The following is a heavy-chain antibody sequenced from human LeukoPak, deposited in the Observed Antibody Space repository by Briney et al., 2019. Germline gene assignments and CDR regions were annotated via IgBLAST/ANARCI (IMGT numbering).Heavy chain of an antibody. Sequence: GGSLRLSCAASGFTFSNYAMHWVRQAPGKGLEWVAIISYDGNDKYYTDSVKGRFTISRDTSKNTLYLQMNSLRAEDTAVYYCARDRDTAMGLWGQGTLVTVSS. CDR2: ISYDGNDK. V-gene: IGHV3-30-3*01. J-gene: IGHJ4*02. D-gene: IGHD5-18*01. CDR3: ARDRDTAMGL. CDR1: GFTFSNYA.